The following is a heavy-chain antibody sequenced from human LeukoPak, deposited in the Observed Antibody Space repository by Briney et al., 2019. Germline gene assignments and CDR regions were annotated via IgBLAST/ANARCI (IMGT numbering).Heavy chain of an antibody. J-gene: IGHJ4*02. CDR1: GGSISSGGYY. Sequence: PSQTLSLTCTVSGGSISSGGYYWSWIRQHPGKGLEWIGYIYYSGSTYYNPSLKSRVTISVDTSKNQFSLKLSSVTAADTAVYYCAGKGVTTAIFDYWRQGTLVTVSS. CDR2: IYYSGST. V-gene: IGHV4-31*03. D-gene: IGHD4-17*01. CDR3: AGKGVTTAIFDY.